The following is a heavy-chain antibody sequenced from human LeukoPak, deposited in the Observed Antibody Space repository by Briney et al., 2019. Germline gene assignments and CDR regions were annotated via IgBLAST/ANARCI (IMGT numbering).Heavy chain of an antibody. J-gene: IGHJ4*02. V-gene: IGHV3-33*06. CDR3: AKEIYYGGATHYFDD. D-gene: IGHD4-23*01. CDR1: GFTFSNYG. CDR2: IWFDGIRK. Sequence: PGRSLRLSCAASGFTFSNYGMHWVRQVPGKGLEWVAAIWFDGIRKYYADSVKGRFTISRDNSKNTLYLQVSSLRAEDTAVYYCAKEIYYGGATHYFDDWGQGTLVIVSS.